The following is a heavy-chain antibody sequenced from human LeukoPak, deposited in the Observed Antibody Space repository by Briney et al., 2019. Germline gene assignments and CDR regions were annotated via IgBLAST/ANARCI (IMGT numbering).Heavy chain of an antibody. V-gene: IGHV7-4-1*02. J-gene: IGHJ4*02. CDR1: GYTFTSYG. D-gene: IGHD6-13*01. CDR2: INTNTGNP. CDR3: ARGTGYSGSWPPH. Sequence: GVSVKVSCKASGYTFTSYGISWVRQAPGQGLEWMGWINTNTGNPTYAQGFTGRFVFSLDTSVSTAYLQISSLKAEDTAVYYCARGTGYSGSWPPHWGQGTLVTVSS.